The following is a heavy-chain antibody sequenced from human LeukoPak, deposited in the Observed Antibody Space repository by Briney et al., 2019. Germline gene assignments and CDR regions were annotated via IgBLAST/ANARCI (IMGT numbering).Heavy chain of an antibody. CDR1: GGSISSYY. CDR2: IYYSGST. Sequence: SETLSLTCTVSGGSISSYYWSWIRQPPGKGLEWIGYIYYSGSTNYNPSLKSRVTISVDTSKNQFSLKLSSVTAADTAVYYCARTQARHYYDSSGYLIMGNCFDPWGQGTLVSVSS. CDR3: ARTQARHYYDSSGYLIMGNCFDP. J-gene: IGHJ5*02. V-gene: IGHV4-59*01. D-gene: IGHD3-22*01.